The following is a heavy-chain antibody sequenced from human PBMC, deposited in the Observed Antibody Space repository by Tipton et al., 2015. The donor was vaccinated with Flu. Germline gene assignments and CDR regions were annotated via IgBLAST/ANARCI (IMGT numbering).Heavy chain of an antibody. Sequence: AVSGITFSSSWMTWVRQAPGKGLEWVANIKQDGSEKYYVDSVEGRFTISRDNAKNSLCLQMNSLRAEDTAVYYCARKWGQNAFDIWGQGTMVTVSS. J-gene: IGHJ3*02. D-gene: IGHD1-26*01. CDR3: ARKWGQNAFDI. V-gene: IGHV3-7*01. CDR1: GITFSSSW. CDR2: IKQDGSEK.